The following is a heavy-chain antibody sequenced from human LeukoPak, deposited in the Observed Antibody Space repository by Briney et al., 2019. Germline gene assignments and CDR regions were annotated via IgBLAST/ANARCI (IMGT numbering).Heavy chain of an antibody. D-gene: IGHD3-10*01. Sequence: GGSLRLSCAASGFTFSSYEMNWVRQAPGKGLEWVSSISSSSSYIYYADSVKGRFTISRDNAKNSLYLQMNSLRAEDTAVYYCARDFSLLGLMDVWGKGTTVTVSS. J-gene: IGHJ6*04. CDR1: GFTFSSYE. CDR2: ISSSSSYI. V-gene: IGHV3-21*01. CDR3: ARDFSLLGLMDV.